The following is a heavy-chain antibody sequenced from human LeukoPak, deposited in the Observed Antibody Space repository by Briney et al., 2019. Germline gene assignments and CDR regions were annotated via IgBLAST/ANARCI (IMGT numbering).Heavy chain of an antibody. D-gene: IGHD5-18*01. Sequence: SETLSLTCTVSGGSISSYYWSWIRQPPGKGLEWIGYIYYSGSTNYNPSLKSRVTISVDTSKNQFSLKLSSVTAADTAVYYCARAWLSPFDYWGQGTLVTVSS. CDR1: GGSISSYY. V-gene: IGHV4-59*01. CDR3: ARAWLSPFDY. CDR2: IYYSGST. J-gene: IGHJ4*02.